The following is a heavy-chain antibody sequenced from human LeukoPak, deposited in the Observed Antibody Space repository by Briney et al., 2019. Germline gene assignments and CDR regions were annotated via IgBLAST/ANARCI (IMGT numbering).Heavy chain of an antibody. D-gene: IGHD2-2*01. CDR2: INHSGST. CDR3: ARLHGYCSSTSCYPHWFDP. V-gene: IGHV4-34*01. Sequence: PSETLSLTCAVYGGSFSGYYWSWIRQPPGKGLEWIGEINHSGSTNYNPSLKSRVTISVDTSKNQFSLKLSSVTAADTAVYYCARLHGYCSSTSCYPHWFDPWGQGTLVTVSS. CDR1: GGSFSGYY. J-gene: IGHJ5*02.